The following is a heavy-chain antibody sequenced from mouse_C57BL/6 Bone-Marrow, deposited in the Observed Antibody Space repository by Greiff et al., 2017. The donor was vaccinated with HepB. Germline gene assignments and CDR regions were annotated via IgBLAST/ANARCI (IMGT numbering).Heavy chain of an antibody. CDR2: IDPSDSYT. CDR3: ARKFISDY. Sequence: VQLQQSGAELVKPGASVKLSCKASGYTFTSYWMQWVKQRPGQGLEWIGEIDPSDSYTNYNQKFKGKATLTVDTSSSTAYMQLSSLTSEDSAVYYCARKFISDYWGQGTTLTVSS. D-gene: IGHD1-1*01. V-gene: IGHV1-50*01. J-gene: IGHJ2*01. CDR1: GYTFTSYW.